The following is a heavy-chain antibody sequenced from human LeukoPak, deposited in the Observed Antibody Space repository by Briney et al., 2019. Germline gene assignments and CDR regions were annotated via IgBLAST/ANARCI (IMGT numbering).Heavy chain of an antibody. J-gene: IGHJ6*02. CDR1: GGSISSYY. CDR2: ISYSGST. V-gene: IGHV4-59*08. D-gene: IGHD2-15*01. CDR3: TRHVHCSGGGRYRYGMDG. Sequence: SETLSLTCTVSGGSISSYYWSWIRQPPGKGLEWIGYISYSGSTNYNPSLKSRVTISVDTSKNQFSLELSSVTAADTAVYYCTRHVHCSGGGRYRYGMDGWGQGTTVTVSS.